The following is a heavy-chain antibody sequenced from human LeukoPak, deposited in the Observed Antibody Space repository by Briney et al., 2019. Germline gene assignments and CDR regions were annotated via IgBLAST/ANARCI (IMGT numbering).Heavy chain of an antibody. J-gene: IGHJ3*02. Sequence: SVKVSCKASGGTFSSYAISWVRQAPGQGLEWMGGIIPIFGTANYAQKFQGRVTITADASTSTAYMELSSLRSEDTAVYYCARDSAYYGSGNRAFDIWGQGTMVTVSS. CDR2: IIPIFGTA. V-gene: IGHV1-69*01. CDR1: GGTFSSYA. CDR3: ARDSAYYGSGNRAFDI. D-gene: IGHD3-10*01.